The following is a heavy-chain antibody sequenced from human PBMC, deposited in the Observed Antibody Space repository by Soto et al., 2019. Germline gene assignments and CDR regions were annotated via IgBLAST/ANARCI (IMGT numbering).Heavy chain of an antibody. Sequence: PGGSLRLSCAASGFTFSSYGMHWVRQAPGKGLEWVAVISYDGSNKYYADSVKGRFTISRDNSKNTLYLRMNSLRAEDTAVYYCANEQQLSFYYWGQGTLVTVSS. V-gene: IGHV3-30*18. CDR3: ANEQQLSFYY. J-gene: IGHJ4*02. CDR2: ISYDGSNK. CDR1: GFTFSSYG. D-gene: IGHD6-13*01.